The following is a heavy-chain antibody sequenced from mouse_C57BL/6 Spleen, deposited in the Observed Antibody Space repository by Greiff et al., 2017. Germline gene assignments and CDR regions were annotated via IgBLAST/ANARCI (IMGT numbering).Heavy chain of an antibody. CDR2: IDPEDGET. J-gene: IGHJ2*01. CDR1: GFNIKDYY. Sequence: VQLQQSGAELVKPGASVKLSCTASGFNIKDYYMHWVKHRTEQGLEWIGRIDPEDGETKYAPKFQGKATITADTSSNTAYLQLSSLTSEDTAVYYCAYDYEYYFDYWGQGTTLTVSS. CDR3: AYDYEYYFDY. V-gene: IGHV14-2*01. D-gene: IGHD2-4*01.